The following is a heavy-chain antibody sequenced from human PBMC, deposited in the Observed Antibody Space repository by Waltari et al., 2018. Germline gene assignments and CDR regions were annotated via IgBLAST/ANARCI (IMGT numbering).Heavy chain of an antibody. V-gene: IGHV4-4*02. J-gene: IGHJ4*02. D-gene: IGHD2-15*01. CDR3: ARDRGRGLYLDS. CDR1: GESMIRHYR. CDR2: VDRSGRT. Sequence: QLQLQESGPGLVKPSGTLSLTCVVSGESMIRHYRWSWVRQSPGKGLEWIGQVDRSGRTNYNPSFASRVIMSLDTSINHFSLNILSATAADTATYYCARDRGRGLYLDSWGRGTLVSVSP.